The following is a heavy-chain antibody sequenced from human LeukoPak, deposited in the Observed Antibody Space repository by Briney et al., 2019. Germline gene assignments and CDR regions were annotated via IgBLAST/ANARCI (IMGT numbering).Heavy chain of an antibody. Sequence: ASVKISCKVSGYTFTDYYMHWVQQAPGKGLEWMGPVDPEDGETIYAEKFQGRVTMTADTSTDTAYMELSSLRSEDTAVYYCATVGAVAGNVDYWGQGTLVTVSS. V-gene: IGHV1-69-2*01. J-gene: IGHJ4*02. CDR1: GYTFTDYY. D-gene: IGHD6-19*01. CDR2: VDPEDGET. CDR3: ATVGAVAGNVDY.